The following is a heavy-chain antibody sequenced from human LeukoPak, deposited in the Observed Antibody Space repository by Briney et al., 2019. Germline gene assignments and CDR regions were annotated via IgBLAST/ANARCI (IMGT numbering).Heavy chain of an antibody. J-gene: IGHJ4*02. D-gene: IGHD3-9*01. CDR3: AKWGDYDILTGYYDSDY. V-gene: IGHV3-23*01. CDR1: GFTFSNYA. Sequence: GGSLRLSCAASGFTFSNYAMSWVRQAPGKGLEWVSAVSGRDDSTYYADSVKGRFTISRDDSKNTLYLQMNSLRAEDTAVYYCAKWGDYDILTGYYDSDYWGQGTLVTVSS. CDR2: VSGRDDST.